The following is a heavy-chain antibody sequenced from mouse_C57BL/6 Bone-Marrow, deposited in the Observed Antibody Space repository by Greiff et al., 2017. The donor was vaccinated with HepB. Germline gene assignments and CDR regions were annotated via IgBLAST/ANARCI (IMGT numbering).Heavy chain of an antibody. V-gene: IGHV2-2*01. D-gene: IGHD1-1*01. CDR3: ARNFLYYYGSSFYAMDY. CDR2: IWSGGST. Sequence: VQLKESGPGLVQPSQSLSITCTVSGFSLTSYGVHWVRQSPGKGLEWLGVIWSGGSTDYNAAFISRLSISKDNSKSQVFFKMNSLQADDTAIYYCARNFLYYYGSSFYAMDYWGQGTSVTVSS. J-gene: IGHJ4*01. CDR1: GFSLTSYG.